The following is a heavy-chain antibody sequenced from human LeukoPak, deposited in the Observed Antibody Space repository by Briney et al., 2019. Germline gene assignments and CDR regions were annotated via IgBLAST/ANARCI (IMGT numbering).Heavy chain of an antibody. J-gene: IGHJ5*02. CDR2: IYYSGST. CDR1: GGSISSYY. D-gene: IGHD6-19*01. CDR3: ARDLGAGVWFDP. V-gene: IGHV4-59*01. Sequence: PSETLSLTCTVSGGSISSYYWSWIRQPPGKGLELIGYIYYSGSTNYNPSLKSRVTISVDTSKNQFSLKLSSVTAADTAVYYCARDLGAGVWFDPWGQGTLVTVSS.